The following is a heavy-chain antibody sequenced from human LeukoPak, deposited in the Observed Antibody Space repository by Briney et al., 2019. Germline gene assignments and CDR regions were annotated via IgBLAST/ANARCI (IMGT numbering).Heavy chain of an antibody. CDR1: GGSISSSSYY. V-gene: IGHV4-39*07. Sequence: SETLSLTRTVSGGSISSSSYYWGWIRQPPGRGLEWIGSRYYSGDTYYNPSLESRVTISVDTSKNQFSLKLTSVTAADTAVYYCARVAAAGLFDYWGQGTLVTVSS. D-gene: IGHD6-13*01. CDR3: ARVAAAGLFDY. CDR2: RYYSGDT. J-gene: IGHJ4*02.